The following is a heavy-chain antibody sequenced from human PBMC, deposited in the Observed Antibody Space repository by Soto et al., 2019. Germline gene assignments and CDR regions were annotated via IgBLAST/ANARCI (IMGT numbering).Heavy chain of an antibody. D-gene: IGHD2-15*01. V-gene: IGHV4-34*01. CDR3: ARASEGYCSGGSCYALDY. Sequence: QVQLQQWGAGLLKPSETLSLTCAVYGVSFSGYYWSWIRQPPGKGLEWIGEINHSGSTNYNPSLKSRVTISVDTSKNQFSLKLSSVTAADTAVYYCARASEGYCSGGSCYALDYWGQGTLVTVSS. J-gene: IGHJ4*02. CDR2: INHSGST. CDR1: GVSFSGYY.